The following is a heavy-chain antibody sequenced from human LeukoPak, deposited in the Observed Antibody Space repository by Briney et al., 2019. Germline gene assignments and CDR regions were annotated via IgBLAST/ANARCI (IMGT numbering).Heavy chain of an antibody. Sequence: QTGGSLRLSCATSGFTFSFYGMHWVRQAPGKGLEWVAFIQYDGSYKFYADSVQGRFSISRDNSKNTLFLQMNSLRTEDTSVYYCAKTSDQLLYSKFDFWGQGTLVTVSS. V-gene: IGHV3-30*02. CDR3: AKTSDQLLYSKFDF. D-gene: IGHD2-2*02. CDR2: IQYDGSYK. J-gene: IGHJ4*02. CDR1: GFTFSFYG.